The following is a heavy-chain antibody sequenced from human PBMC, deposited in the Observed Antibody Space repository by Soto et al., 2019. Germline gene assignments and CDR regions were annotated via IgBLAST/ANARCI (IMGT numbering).Heavy chain of an antibody. CDR2: IWYDGSNK. D-gene: IGHD2-21*02. Sequence: QVQLVESGGGVVQPGRSLRLSCAASGFTFSSYGMHWVRQAPGKGLEWVAVIWYDGSNKYYADSVKGRFTISRDNSKNTVYRQMNSLRAEDTAVYYCARGTRAYCGCDCYYQYFQHWGQGTLVTVSS. V-gene: IGHV3-33*01. CDR1: GFTFSSYG. CDR3: ARGTRAYCGCDCYYQYFQH. J-gene: IGHJ1*01.